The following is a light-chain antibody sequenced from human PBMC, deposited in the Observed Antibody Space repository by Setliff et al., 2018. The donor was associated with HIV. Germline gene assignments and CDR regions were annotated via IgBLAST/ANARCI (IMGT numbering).Light chain of an antibody. CDR1: SSDVGGYSY. CDR3: SSYASSNTLP. J-gene: IGLJ1*01. CDR2: EVR. V-gene: IGLV2-14*01. Sequence: QSVLTQPASVSGSPGQSITISCTGTSSDVGGYSYVSWYQQHPGNAPKLIIYEVRNRPSGVSNRFSGSKSGNTASLTISGLQAEDEADYYCSSYASSNTLPFGTGTKVTVL.